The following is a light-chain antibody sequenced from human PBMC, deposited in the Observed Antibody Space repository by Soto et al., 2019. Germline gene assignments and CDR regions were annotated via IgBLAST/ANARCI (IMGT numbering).Light chain of an antibody. J-gene: IGKJ1*01. CDR2: AAS. CDR1: QSISSY. CDR3: QETPSTAPT. V-gene: IGKV1-39*01. Sequence: TCRASQSISSYLNWYQQKPGKPPKLLIYAASSLQSGVPSRFSGIGSGTDSTDIIQRLQPACFATYPIQETPSTAPTFGQGTKVDIK.